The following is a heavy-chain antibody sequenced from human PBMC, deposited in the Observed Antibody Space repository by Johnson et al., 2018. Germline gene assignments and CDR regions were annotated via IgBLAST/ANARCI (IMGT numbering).Heavy chain of an antibody. D-gene: IGHD6-13*01. Sequence: QVQLQESGPGLVKPSETLSLTCSVSGGSINSHNYYWGWIRQPPGKGLEWIGGVYYSGSTYYNPSLKSRVTISVDTSKNQLSLKLNSVTAAETAVYYWARTGYTSTWYAEYVHHWGQGTLVTVSS. J-gene: IGHJ1*01. CDR1: GGSINSHNYY. CDR2: VYYSGST. CDR3: ARTGYTSTWYAEYVHH. V-gene: IGHV4-39*01.